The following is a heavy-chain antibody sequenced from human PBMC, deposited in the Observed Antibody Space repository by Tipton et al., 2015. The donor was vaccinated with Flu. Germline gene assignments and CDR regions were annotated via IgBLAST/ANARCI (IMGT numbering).Heavy chain of an antibody. CDR3: ARKGTKSPHDWNCIDH. V-gene: IGHV6-1*01. CDR2: TYVRSKWYH. CDR1: GDSVSRSNAA. Sequence: GLVKPSQTLSLTCAIPGDSVSRSNAAWHWIRQSPTRGLEWLVRTYVRSKWYHDYAPSVKSRITINPDTTKNQFSLQLSSVTPEDAAVYYCARKGTKSPHDWNCIDHWGQGTLVTVSS. J-gene: IGHJ4*02. D-gene: IGHD1-7*01.